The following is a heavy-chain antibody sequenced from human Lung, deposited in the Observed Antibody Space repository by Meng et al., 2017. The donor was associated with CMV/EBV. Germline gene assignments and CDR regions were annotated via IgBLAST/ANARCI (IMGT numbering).Heavy chain of an antibody. V-gene: IGHV3-30*02. J-gene: IGHJ6*02. CDR2: IRYDGSNK. Sequence: LTCAASGFTFSSYGMHWVRQAPGKGLEWVAFIRYDGSNKYYADSVKGRFTISRDNSKNTLYLQMNSLRAEDTAVYYCASQDIVVVPAAIRNYYYYGMDVWGQGXTVTVSS. CDR3: ASQDIVVVPAAIRNYYYYGMDV. CDR1: GFTFSSYG. D-gene: IGHD2-2*02.